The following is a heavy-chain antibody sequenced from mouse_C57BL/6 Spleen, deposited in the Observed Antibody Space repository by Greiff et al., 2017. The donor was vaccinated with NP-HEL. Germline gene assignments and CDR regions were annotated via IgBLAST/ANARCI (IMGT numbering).Heavy chain of an antibody. J-gene: IGHJ4*01. CDR2: IDPSDSYT. D-gene: IGHD2-1*01. V-gene: IGHV1-69*01. CDR1: GYTFTSYW. Sequence: QVQLQQPGAELVMPGASVKLSCKASGYTFTSYWMHWVEQRPGQGLEWIGEIDPSDSYTNYNQKFKGKSTLTVDKSSSTAYMQLSSLTSEDSAVYYCARLLSYYAMDYWGQGTSVTVSS. CDR3: ARLLSYYAMDY.